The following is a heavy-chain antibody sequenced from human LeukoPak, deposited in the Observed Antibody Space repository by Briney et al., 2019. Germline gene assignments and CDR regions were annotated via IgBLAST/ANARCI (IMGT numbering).Heavy chain of an antibody. V-gene: IGHV1-24*01. CDR2: FDPEDGET. CDR3: ATDPAVARPNYFDY. CDR1: GYTLTELS. Sequence: GASVKVSCKVSGYTLTELSMHWVRQAPGKGLEWMGGFDPEDGETIYAQKFQGRVTMTEDTPTDTAYMELSSLRSEDTAVYYCATDPAVARPNYFDYWGQGTLVTVSS. D-gene: IGHD6-19*01. J-gene: IGHJ4*02.